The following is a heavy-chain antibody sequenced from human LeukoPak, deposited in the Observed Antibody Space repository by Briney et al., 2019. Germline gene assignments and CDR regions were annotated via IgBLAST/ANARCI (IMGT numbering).Heavy chain of an antibody. CDR3: ARVLLGSWDWFDP. CDR2: INPDGSRT. J-gene: IGHJ5*02. Sequence: GGSLRLSCAASGLSFSNYYMKWVRQAPGKGLVWVSRINPDGSRTNYADSVEGRFTISRDNAKNTLYLQMNSLRAEDTAVYYCARVLLGSWDWFDPWGQGTLVTVSS. D-gene: IGHD3-10*01. V-gene: IGHV3-74*01. CDR1: GLSFSNYY.